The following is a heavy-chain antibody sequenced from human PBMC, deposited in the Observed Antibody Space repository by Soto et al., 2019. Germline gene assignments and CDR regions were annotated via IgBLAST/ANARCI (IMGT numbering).Heavy chain of an antibody. Sequence: QLQLQESGPGLVKPSETLSLTCTVSGGSISSSSYYWGWIRQPPGKGLEWIGSIYYSGSTHYNPSLKSPVTISVDTSKNQFSLKLSSVTAADTAVYYCARHELVVVPAAYFDYWGQGTLVTVSS. CDR1: GGSISSSSYY. CDR3: ARHELVVVPAAYFDY. CDR2: IYYSGST. V-gene: IGHV4-39*01. D-gene: IGHD2-2*01. J-gene: IGHJ4*02.